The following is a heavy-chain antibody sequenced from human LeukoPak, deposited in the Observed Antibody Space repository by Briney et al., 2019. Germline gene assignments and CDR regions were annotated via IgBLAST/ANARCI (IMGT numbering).Heavy chain of an antibody. V-gene: IGHV3-53*01. J-gene: IGHJ5*02. CDR2: IYSGGST. D-gene: IGHD2-15*01. Sequence: GGSLRLSCAASGFTVCSNYMSWVRQAPGKGLEWVSVIYSGGSTYYADSVKGRFTISRDNSKNTLYLQMNSLRAEDTAVYYCARRATYCSGGSCYFGFDPWGQGTLVTVSS. CDR1: GFTVCSNY. CDR3: ARRATYCSGGSCYFGFDP.